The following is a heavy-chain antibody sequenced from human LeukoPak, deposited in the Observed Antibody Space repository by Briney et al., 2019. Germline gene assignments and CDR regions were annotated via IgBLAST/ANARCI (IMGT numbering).Heavy chain of an antibody. D-gene: IGHD5-24*01. J-gene: IGHJ4*02. Sequence: PGGSLRLSCAASGFTFSSYAMHWVRQAPGKGLEWVAVISYDGSNKYYADSVKGRFTISRDNSKNTLYLQMNSLRAEDTAVYYCAKDKARDGYNYADYWGQGTLVTVSS. V-gene: IGHV3-30*04. CDR3: AKDKARDGYNYADY. CDR1: GFTFSSYA. CDR2: ISYDGSNK.